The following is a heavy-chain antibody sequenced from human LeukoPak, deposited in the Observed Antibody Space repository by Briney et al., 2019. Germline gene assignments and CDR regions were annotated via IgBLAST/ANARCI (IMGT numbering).Heavy chain of an antibody. CDR1: GGSIRGSS. CDR2: IYFSGST. CDR3: ATRPARGSGPYYPYFDY. V-gene: IGHV4-59*12. J-gene: IGHJ4*02. D-gene: IGHD3-22*01. Sequence: SETLSLTCTVSGGSIRGSSWSWIRQPPGKGLEWIGYIYFSGSTNYNPSLKSRVTISVDTSKTQFSLKLTSVTAADTAVYYCATRPARGSGPYYPYFDYWGQGTLVTVSS.